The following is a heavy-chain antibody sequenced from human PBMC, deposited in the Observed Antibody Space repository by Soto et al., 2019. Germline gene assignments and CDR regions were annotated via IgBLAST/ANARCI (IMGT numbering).Heavy chain of an antibody. Sequence: QVQLVESGGGVVQPGRSLRLSCAASGFTFSNYGMHWVRQAPGKGLEWGSFIWYDGGNRYYAESVKGRFTISRDNSKNTLFLQMNSMRAEDTAVYYCARDGDVNTGFGKDYWGQGTLVTVSS. CDR1: GFTFSNYG. J-gene: IGHJ4*02. CDR3: ARDGDVNTGFGKDY. D-gene: IGHD3-16*01. CDR2: IWYDGGNR. V-gene: IGHV3-33*01.